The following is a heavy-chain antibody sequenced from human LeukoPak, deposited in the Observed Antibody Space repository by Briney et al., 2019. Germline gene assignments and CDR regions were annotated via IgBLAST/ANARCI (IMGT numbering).Heavy chain of an antibody. Sequence: GGSLRLSCAASGITFSTYDMSWVRQAPGKGLEWVSGISWSGGTTYYADSVKGRFTISRDNSKNTLYLQMNSLRAEDTAVYYCAKGQLWFGGYNWFDPWGQGTLVTVSS. V-gene: IGHV3-23*01. D-gene: IGHD3-10*01. CDR1: GITFSTYD. CDR3: AKGQLWFGGYNWFDP. CDR2: ISWSGGTT. J-gene: IGHJ5*02.